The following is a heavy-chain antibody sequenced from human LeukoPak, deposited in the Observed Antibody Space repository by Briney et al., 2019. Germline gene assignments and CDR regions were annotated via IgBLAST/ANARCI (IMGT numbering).Heavy chain of an antibody. Sequence: EASVKVSCKASGYTFTGYYMHWVRQAPGQGLEWMGWINPNSGGTNYAQKFQGRVTMTRDTSISTAYMELSRLRSDDTAVYYCARDPLPKWDIVVVVAATSYFDYWGQGTLVTVSS. D-gene: IGHD2-15*01. V-gene: IGHV1-2*02. CDR1: GYTFTGYY. CDR3: ARDPLPKWDIVVVVAATSYFDY. CDR2: INPNSGGT. J-gene: IGHJ4*02.